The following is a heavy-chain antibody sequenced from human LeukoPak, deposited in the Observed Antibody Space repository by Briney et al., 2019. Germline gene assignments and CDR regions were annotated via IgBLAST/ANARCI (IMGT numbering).Heavy chain of an antibody. CDR1: GYTFPSYF. V-gene: IGHV1-46*01. D-gene: IGHD6-19*01. CDR3: ARAGYSSGWPPGDN. J-gene: IGHJ4*02. CDR2: INPTGGST. Sequence: VASVTVSCKASGYTFPSYFMHWVRQAPGQGLEWMGIINPTGGSTTYAQKFQGRVTMTTDTSTSTAYMELRSLRSDDTAVYYCARAGYSSGWPPGDNWGQGTLVTVSS.